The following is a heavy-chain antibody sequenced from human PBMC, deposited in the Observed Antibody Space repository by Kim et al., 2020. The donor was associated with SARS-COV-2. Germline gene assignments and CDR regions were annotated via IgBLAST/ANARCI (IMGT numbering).Heavy chain of an antibody. D-gene: IGHD2-21*02. CDR1: GFTFSSYG. CDR2: IWYDGSNK. J-gene: IGHJ3*02. Sequence: GGSLRLSCAASGFTFSSYGMHWVRQAPGKGLEWVAVIWYDGSNKYYADSVKGRFTISRDNSKNTLYLQMNSLRAEDTAVYYCARPSLAYCGGDCYEDAFDIWGQGTMVTVSS. V-gene: IGHV3-33*01. CDR3: ARPSLAYCGGDCYEDAFDI.